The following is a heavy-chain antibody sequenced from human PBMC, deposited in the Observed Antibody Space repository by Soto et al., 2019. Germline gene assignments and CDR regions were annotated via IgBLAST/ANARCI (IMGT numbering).Heavy chain of an antibody. CDR1: GFTFGDYA. D-gene: IGHD3-3*01. CDR3: TRASADFWSGTDDY. V-gene: IGHV3-49*03. Sequence: PGGSLRLSCTASGFTFGDYAMSWFRQAPGKGLEWVGFIRSKAYGGTTEYAASVKGRFTISRDDSKSIAYLQMNSLKTEDTAVYYCTRASADFWSGTDDYWGQGTLVTVSS. CDR2: IRSKAYGGTT. J-gene: IGHJ4*02.